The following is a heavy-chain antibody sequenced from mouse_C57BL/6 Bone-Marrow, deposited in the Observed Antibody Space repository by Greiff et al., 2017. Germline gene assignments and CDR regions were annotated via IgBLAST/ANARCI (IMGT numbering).Heavy chain of an antibody. J-gene: IGHJ4*01. CDR1: GFNIKDDY. D-gene: IGHD1-1*01. CDR2: IDPENGDT. V-gene: IGHV14-4*01. Sequence: EVQGVESGAELVRPGASVKLSCTASGFNIKDDYMHWVKQRPEQGLEWIGWIDPENGDTEYASKFQGKATITADTSSNTAYLQRSSLTSEDTAVYYCTTWADYYGAMDYWGQGTSVTVSS. CDR3: TTWADYYGAMDY.